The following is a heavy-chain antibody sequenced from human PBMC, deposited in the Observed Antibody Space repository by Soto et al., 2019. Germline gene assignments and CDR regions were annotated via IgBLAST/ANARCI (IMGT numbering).Heavy chain of an antibody. Sequence: GGSLRFSCAASGFTFDDYAMHWVRQVPGKGLEWVSGINWNSGSIGYGDSVKGRFAISRDNAKNSLHLQMNSLSAEDTAFYYCVKDESINWYSGHFRHWGQGTLVTVSS. CDR1: GFTFDDYA. J-gene: IGHJ1*01. D-gene: IGHD6-13*01. CDR3: VKDESINWYSGHFRH. V-gene: IGHV3-9*01. CDR2: INWNSGSI.